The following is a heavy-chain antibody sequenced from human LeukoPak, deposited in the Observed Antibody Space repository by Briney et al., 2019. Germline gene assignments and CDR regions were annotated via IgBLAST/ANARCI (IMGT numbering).Heavy chain of an antibody. Sequence: SETLSLTCAVYGGSFSGYYWSWIRQPPGKGLEWIGEINHSGSTNYNPSLKSRVTISVDTSKNQFSLKLSSVTAADTAVYYCARGQTSRGSSSWHGRYFDYWGQGTLVTVSS. CDR2: INHSGST. V-gene: IGHV4-34*01. CDR1: GGSFSGYY. J-gene: IGHJ4*02. CDR3: ARGQTSRGSSSWHGRYFDY. D-gene: IGHD6-13*01.